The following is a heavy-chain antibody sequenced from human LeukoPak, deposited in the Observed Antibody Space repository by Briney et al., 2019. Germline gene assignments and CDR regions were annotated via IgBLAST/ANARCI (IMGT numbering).Heavy chain of an antibody. V-gene: IGHV3-7*01. Sequence: GGSLRLSCGASGFTFSENWMSWVRQAPGRGPGWVADIKGDGSKMYYVDSVKGRFTISRDNGKNALYLQMNNLRVEDTGVYYCARDSTCLDFWGQGVLVTVSS. CDR1: GFTFSENW. CDR2: IKGDGSKM. D-gene: IGHD3-3*02. CDR3: ARDSTCLDF. J-gene: IGHJ4*02.